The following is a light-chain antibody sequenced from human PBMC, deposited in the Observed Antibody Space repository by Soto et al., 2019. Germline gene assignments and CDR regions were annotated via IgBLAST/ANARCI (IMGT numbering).Light chain of an antibody. Sequence: QSVLTQPPSVSGAPRQRVTISCSGSTPNIGKNAVNWYQQLPGKAPKLVIYHNDLLPSGVSDRFSGSKSGTSASLAISGLQSDDEADYYCAAWDDNLAGYVFGTGTKVTV. J-gene: IGLJ1*01. CDR3: AAWDDNLAGYV. CDR2: HND. V-gene: IGLV1-36*01. CDR1: TPNIGKNA.